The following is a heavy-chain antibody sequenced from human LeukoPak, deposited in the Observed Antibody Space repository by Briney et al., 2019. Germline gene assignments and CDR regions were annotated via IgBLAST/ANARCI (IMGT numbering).Heavy chain of an antibody. CDR3: AKDVRLYGDYGYYYYMDV. D-gene: IGHD4-17*01. Sequence: PGGSLRLSCAASGFTFSSYSMNWVRQAPGKGLEWVSYISSSSSTIYYADSVKGRFTISRDNSKNTLYLQMNSLRAEDTAAYYCAKDVRLYGDYGYYYYMDVWGKGTTVTISS. CDR1: GFTFSSYS. CDR2: ISSSSSTI. J-gene: IGHJ6*03. V-gene: IGHV3-48*01.